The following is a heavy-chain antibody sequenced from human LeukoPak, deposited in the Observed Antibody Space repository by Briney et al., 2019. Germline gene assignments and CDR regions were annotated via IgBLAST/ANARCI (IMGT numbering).Heavy chain of an antibody. V-gene: IGHV3-53*01. Sequence: LSLTCAVYGESLNSYYMSWVRQAPGKGLEWVSVIYRGGSTYYVDSVKGRFTISRDKSKNTLYLQMNSLRAEDTAVYYCARDIVVVPAAPYMDVWGKGTTVTVSS. CDR1: GESLNSYY. J-gene: IGHJ6*03. D-gene: IGHD2-2*01. CDR3: ARDIVVVPAAPYMDV. CDR2: IYRGGST.